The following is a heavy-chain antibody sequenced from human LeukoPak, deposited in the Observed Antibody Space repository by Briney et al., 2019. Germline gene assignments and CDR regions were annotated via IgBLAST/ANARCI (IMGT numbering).Heavy chain of an antibody. V-gene: IGHV3-30*02. D-gene: IGHD3-9*01. Sequence: GGSLRLSCAASGFTFSSYGMHWVRQAPGKGLEWVAFIRYDGSNKYYADSVKGRFTISRDNSKNTLYLQMNSLRAEDTAVYYCAQLLRYFDWSDAFDIWGQGTMVTVSS. J-gene: IGHJ3*02. CDR1: GFTFSSYG. CDR2: IRYDGSNK. CDR3: AQLLRYFDWSDAFDI.